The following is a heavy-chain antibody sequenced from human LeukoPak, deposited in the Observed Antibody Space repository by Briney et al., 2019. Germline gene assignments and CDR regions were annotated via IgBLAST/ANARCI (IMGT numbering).Heavy chain of an antibody. V-gene: IGHV1-2*02. CDR3: ARDPPIGGADVFDI. CDR1: GYTFTGYY. J-gene: IGHJ3*02. CDR2: INPNSGGT. Sequence: ASVKVSCTAAGYTFTGYYMHWVRQAPGQGLEWMGWINPNSGGTNYAQKFQGRVTITRDTSISTAYMELSRLTSDDTAVYYCARDPPIGGADVFDIWGQGAMVTVSS. D-gene: IGHD3-10*01.